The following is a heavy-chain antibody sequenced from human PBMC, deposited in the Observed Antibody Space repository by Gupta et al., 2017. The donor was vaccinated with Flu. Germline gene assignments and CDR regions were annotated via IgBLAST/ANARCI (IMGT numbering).Heavy chain of an antibody. CDR1: GFSLSNARMG. J-gene: IGHJ6*02. Sequence: QVTLKESGPVLVKPTETLTLTCTVSGFSLSNARMGVSWIRQHPGKALEWLAHIFSNDEKSYSTSLKSRLTISKDTSKSQVVLTMTNMDPVDTATYYCARTKRESYGDSPPYYYYYGMDVWGQGTTVTVSS. V-gene: IGHV2-26*01. CDR2: IFSNDEK. D-gene: IGHD4-17*01. CDR3: ARTKRESYGDSPPYYYYYGMDV.